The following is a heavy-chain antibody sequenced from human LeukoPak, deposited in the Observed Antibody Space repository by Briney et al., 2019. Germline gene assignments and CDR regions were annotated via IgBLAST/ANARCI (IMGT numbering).Heavy chain of an antibody. CDR2: ISGSAHKI. CDR3: AGRVTGYSSGYVY. Sequence: GGSLRLSCVASGLTFSNYAVSWVRQAPEKGLDWVSVISGSAHKIRYADSVKGRFTISRDNSENIVYLQMNNLRAEDTAVYYCAGRVTGYSSGYVYWGQGTLVTVSS. V-gene: IGHV3-23*01. D-gene: IGHD5-18*01. J-gene: IGHJ4*02. CDR1: GLTFSNYA.